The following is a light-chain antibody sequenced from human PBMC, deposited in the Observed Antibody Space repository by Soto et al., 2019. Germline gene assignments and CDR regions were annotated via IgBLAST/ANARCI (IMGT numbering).Light chain of an antibody. CDR2: DAS. CDR3: QQFNSYAAVT. V-gene: IGKV1-13*02. J-gene: IGKJ4*01. Sequence: AIQLTQSPSSLSASVGDRVTITCRASQGISSALAWYQQKPGKAPKLLIYDASSLESGVPSRFSGSGSGTDFTLTISSPQPEEFATYYCQQFNSYAAVTFGGGTKVEIK. CDR1: QGISSA.